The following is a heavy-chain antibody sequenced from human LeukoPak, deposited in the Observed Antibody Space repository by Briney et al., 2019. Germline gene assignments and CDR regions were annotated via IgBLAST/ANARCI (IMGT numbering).Heavy chain of an antibody. V-gene: IGHV1-2*06. CDR2: INPNSGGT. J-gene: IGHJ4*02. Sequence: ASVKVSCKASGYTFTGYYMHWVRQAPGQGLEWMGRINPNSGGTNYAQKFQGRVTMTRDTSISTAYMELSRLRSDDTAVYYCARGRIAVAGTKNNFDDWGQGTLVTASS. D-gene: IGHD6-19*01. CDR3: ARGRIAVAGTKNNFDD. CDR1: GYTFTGYY.